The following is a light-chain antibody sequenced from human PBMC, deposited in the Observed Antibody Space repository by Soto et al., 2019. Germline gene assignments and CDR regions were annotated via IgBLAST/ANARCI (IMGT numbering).Light chain of an antibody. CDR3: CSYAGSYTIL. CDR1: SSDVGGYNS. Sequence: QSALTQPRSVSGSPGQSVTISCTGASSDVGGYNSVSWYQQHPGKAPKFMIYDVSKRPSGVPDRFSGSKSGNTASLTISGLQAEDEADYYCCSYAGSYTILFGGGTKLTVL. J-gene: IGLJ2*01. V-gene: IGLV2-11*01. CDR2: DVS.